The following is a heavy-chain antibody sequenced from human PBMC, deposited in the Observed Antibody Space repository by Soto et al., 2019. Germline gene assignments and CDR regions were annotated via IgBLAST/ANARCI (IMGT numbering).Heavy chain of an antibody. Sequence: SGGSLRLSCAASGFTFSSYSMNWVRQAPGKGLEWVSSISSSSSYIYYADSVKGRFTISRDNAKNSLYLQMNSLRAEDTAVYYCARVAVGWSAAFDIWGQGTMVTVSS. CDR2: ISSSSSYI. D-gene: IGHD1-26*01. CDR1: GFTFSSYS. V-gene: IGHV3-21*01. J-gene: IGHJ3*02. CDR3: ARVAVGWSAAFDI.